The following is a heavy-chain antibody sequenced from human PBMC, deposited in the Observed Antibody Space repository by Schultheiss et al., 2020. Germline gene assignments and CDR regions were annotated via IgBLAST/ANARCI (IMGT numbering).Heavy chain of an antibody. J-gene: IGHJ4*02. D-gene: IGHD1-26*01. Sequence: GGSLRLSCAVSGFTFSSYSMNWVRQAPGKGLEWVSISGGSTYYADSAKGRFTISRDNSKNTLYLQMNSLRAEDTAVYYCASQGSSTGATDYWGQGTLVTVSS. CDR1: GFTFSSYS. V-gene: IGHV3-23*01. CDR3: ASQGSSTGATDY. CDR2: SGGST.